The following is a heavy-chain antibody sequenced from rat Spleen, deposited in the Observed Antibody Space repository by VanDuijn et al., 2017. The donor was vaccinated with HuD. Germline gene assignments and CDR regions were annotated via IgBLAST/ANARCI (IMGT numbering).Heavy chain of an antibody. J-gene: IGHJ4*01. D-gene: IGHD5-1*01. CDR3: ARAPGNGYVMDA. Sequence: QVQLMESGPGLVQPSETLSLTCTVSGFSLTSYSVHWVRQPPGKGLEWMGVMWRGGSTEYNSALKSRLSISRDTSKNHIFLKMNGLQSEDTTTYYCARAPGNGYVMDAWGQGASVTVSS. CDR2: MWRGGST. CDR1: GFSLTSYS. V-gene: IGHV2-45*01.